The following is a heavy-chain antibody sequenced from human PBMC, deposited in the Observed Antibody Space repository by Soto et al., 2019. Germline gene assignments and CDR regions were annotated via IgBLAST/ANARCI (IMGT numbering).Heavy chain of an antibody. D-gene: IGHD1-26*01. CDR2: IYSGGST. J-gene: IGHJ4*02. CDR1: GFTVNNNY. Sequence: GGSLRLSCAASGFTVNNNYMSWVRQAPGKGLEWVSVIYSGGSTYYSDAVKGRFTISRENSKITVYLQMNSLRAEDTAVFYCARATSGSYYFDSWGQGTMVTVSS. CDR3: ARATSGSYYFDS. V-gene: IGHV3-53*01.